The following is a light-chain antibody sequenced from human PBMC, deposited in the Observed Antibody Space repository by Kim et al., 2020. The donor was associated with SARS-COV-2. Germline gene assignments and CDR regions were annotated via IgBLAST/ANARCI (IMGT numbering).Light chain of an antibody. J-gene: IGKJ1*01. CDR3: KQYETYWT. CDR2: QAS. V-gene: IGKV1-5*03. CDR1: QSVDGW. Sequence: DIQMTQSPSTLSAFVGDRVTMTCRASQSVDGWLAWYQQKPGKAPRLLIYQASKLASGVPSRFSGSGSGTDFTLTVSNLQSDDSAVYYCKQYETYWTFGPGTRVETK.